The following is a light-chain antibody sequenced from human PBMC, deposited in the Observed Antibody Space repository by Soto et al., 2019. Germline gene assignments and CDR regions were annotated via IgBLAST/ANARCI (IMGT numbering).Light chain of an antibody. CDR2: DIV. Sequence: QSALTQPASVSGSPGQSITISCTGTSSDVGGFNSVSWYQLRPGTAPKLILYDIVDRPSGVSYRFSGSKSGNTASLTISGLQAADEAEYFCSSYTSTMTNVFVSGTKVTVL. CDR3: SSYTSTMTNV. V-gene: IGLV2-14*03. CDR1: SSDVGGFNS. J-gene: IGLJ1*01.